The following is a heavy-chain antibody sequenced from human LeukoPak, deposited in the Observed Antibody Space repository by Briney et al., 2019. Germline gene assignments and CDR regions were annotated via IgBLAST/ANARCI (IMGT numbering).Heavy chain of an antibody. CDR2: ISSSSNYI. D-gene: IGHD6-13*01. J-gene: IGHJ4*02. Sequence: GGSLRLSCAASGFTFDDYAMHWVRQAPGKGLEWVSSISSSSNYIYYADSVRGRFTISRDNAKNSLYLHMNSLRVEDTAVYYCARRGVAGGTDYWGQGTLVTVSS. CDR1: GFTFDDYA. V-gene: IGHV3-21*01. CDR3: ARRGVAGGTDY.